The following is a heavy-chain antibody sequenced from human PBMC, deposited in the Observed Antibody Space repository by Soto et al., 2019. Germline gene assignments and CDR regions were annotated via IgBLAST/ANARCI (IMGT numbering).Heavy chain of an antibody. V-gene: IGHV1-18*04. J-gene: IGHJ3*02. D-gene: IGHD3-22*01. CDR2: VSAYIGAT. Sequence: QVQLVQSGGEMKKPGASVMVSCKASGYSFPTYGISWVRQAPGQGLQWMGWVSAYIGATNYAQKLQGRVTMTTDTATSTAYMELRNLRSDDTAVYYCARGSSGYYRDAFDSWGQGTIITVSS. CDR1: GYSFPTYG. CDR3: ARGSSGYYRDAFDS.